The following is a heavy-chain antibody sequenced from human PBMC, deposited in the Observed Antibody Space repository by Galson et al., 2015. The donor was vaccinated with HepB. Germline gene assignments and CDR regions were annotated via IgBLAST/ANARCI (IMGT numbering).Heavy chain of an antibody. J-gene: IGHJ6*02. CDR1: GYTFTSYG. CDR2: ISAYNGNT. Sequence: SVKVSCKASGYTFTSYGISWVRQAPGQGLEWMGWISAYNGNTNYAQKLQGRVTMTTDTTTSTAYMELRSLRSDGTAVYYCARDQLWFGELLLGGYGMDVWGQGTTVTVSS. CDR3: ARDQLWFGELLLGGYGMDV. D-gene: IGHD3-10*01. V-gene: IGHV1-18*01.